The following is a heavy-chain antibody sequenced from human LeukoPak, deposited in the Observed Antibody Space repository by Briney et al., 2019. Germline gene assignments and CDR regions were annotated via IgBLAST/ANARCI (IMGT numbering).Heavy chain of an antibody. V-gene: IGHV3-23*01. D-gene: IGHD3-22*01. CDR3: ANFGGFGSSGYFLGGDY. Sequence: GGSLRLSCAASGFTFSSYAMSWVRQAPGKGLEWVSAISGSGGSTYYADFVKGRFTISRDNSKNTLYLQMNSLRAEDTAVYYCANFGGFGSSGYFLGGDYWGQGTLVTVSS. J-gene: IGHJ4*02. CDR1: GFTFSSYA. CDR2: ISGSGGST.